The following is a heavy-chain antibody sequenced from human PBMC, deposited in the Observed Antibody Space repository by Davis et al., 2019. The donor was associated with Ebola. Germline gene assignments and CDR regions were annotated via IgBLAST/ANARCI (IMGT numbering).Heavy chain of an antibody. CDR3: ARDPAERAAVFTNWFDP. Sequence: GESLKISCAASGFTFSGSAMHWVRQASGKGLEWVGRIRSKANSYATAYAASVKGRFTISRDDSKNTAYLQMNSLRAEDTAVYYCARDPAERAAVFTNWFDPWGQGTLVTVSS. D-gene: IGHD6-13*01. CDR1: GFTFSGSA. J-gene: IGHJ5*02. CDR2: IRSKANSYAT. V-gene: IGHV3-73*01.